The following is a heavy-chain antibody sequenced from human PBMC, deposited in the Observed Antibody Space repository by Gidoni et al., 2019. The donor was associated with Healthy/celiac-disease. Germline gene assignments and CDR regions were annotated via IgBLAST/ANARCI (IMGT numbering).Heavy chain of an antibody. V-gene: IGHV4-39*01. CDR2: LYYSGST. CDR3: ARQVRDIVVIPAAYGFDY. Sequence: QLQLQESGPGLVKPSETLSLTCTVSGGSIASSSYFWGWIRQPPGKGLEWIGSLYYSGSTYYNPSLKSRVTISGDTSKKQFSLKLSSVTAADTAVYYCARQVRDIVVIPAAYGFDYWGQGTLVTVSS. J-gene: IGHJ4*02. CDR1: GGSIASSSYF. D-gene: IGHD2-2*01.